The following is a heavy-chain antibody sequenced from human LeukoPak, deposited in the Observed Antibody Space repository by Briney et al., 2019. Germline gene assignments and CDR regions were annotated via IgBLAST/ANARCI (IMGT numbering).Heavy chain of an antibody. CDR3: ATRDPPVGDDILTGYKYYFDY. D-gene: IGHD3-9*01. V-gene: IGHV1-24*01. CDR1: GYTLPELS. Sequence: VASVNVSCKVSGYTLPELSMHWVRPAPGKGRAWMRGFDPEDGETIYAQKFQGRVTVTEDTSTDTAYMELSSLRSEDTAVYYCATRDPPVGDDILTGYKYYFDYWGQGTLVTVSS. J-gene: IGHJ4*02. CDR2: FDPEDGET.